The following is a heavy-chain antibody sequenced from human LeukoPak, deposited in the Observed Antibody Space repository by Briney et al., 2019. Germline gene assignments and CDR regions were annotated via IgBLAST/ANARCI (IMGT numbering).Heavy chain of an antibody. D-gene: IGHD3-16*02. CDR1: GGAISSGGYY. J-gene: IGHJ4*02. CDR3: ARGDPLRY. V-gene: IGHV4-31*03. CDR2: MFYSGGT. Sequence: SQTLSLTCTVSGGAISSGGYYWSWIRQHPEKGPEWIGHMFYSGGTYYNPSLKSRVPMSVDTSQNHFSLKSTSVTAADTAVYYCARGDPLRYWGQGIRVTVSS.